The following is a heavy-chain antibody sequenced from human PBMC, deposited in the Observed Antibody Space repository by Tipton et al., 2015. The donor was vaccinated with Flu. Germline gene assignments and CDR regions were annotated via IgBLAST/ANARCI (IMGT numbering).Heavy chain of an antibody. Sequence: LRLSCAVYGGSFSGYYWSWIRQPPGKGLEWIGEINHSGSTNYNPSLKSRVTISVDTSKNQFSLKLSSVTAADTAVYYCARGRGYDFWSGYYRNYCYGMDVWGQGTTVTVSS. V-gene: IGHV4-34*01. CDR3: ARGRGYDFWSGYYRNYCYGMDV. CDR1: GGSFSGYY. J-gene: IGHJ6*02. D-gene: IGHD3-3*01. CDR2: INHSGST.